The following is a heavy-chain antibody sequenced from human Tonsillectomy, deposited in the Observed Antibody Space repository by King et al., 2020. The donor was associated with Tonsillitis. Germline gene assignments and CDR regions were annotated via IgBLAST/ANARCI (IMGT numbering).Heavy chain of an antibody. CDR3: ARDGYSNYNDY. J-gene: IGHJ4*02. V-gene: IGHV1-69*04. D-gene: IGHD4-11*01. CDR2: IIPILGIA. Sequence: QLVQSGAEVKKPGSSVKVSCKASGGTFSSYAISWVRQAPGQGLEWMGRIIPILGIANYAQKFQGRVTFTADISTSTAHMELSSLRSDDTAVYYCARDGYSNYNDYWGQGTLVTVSS. CDR1: GGTFSSYA.